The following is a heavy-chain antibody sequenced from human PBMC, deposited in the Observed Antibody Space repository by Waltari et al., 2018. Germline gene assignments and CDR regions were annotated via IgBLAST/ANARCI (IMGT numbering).Heavy chain of an antibody. CDR2: IKQDGSEK. J-gene: IGHJ3*02. CDR3: ARRMAAAGAFDI. CDR1: GLTFSSYS. D-gene: IGHD6-13*01. Sequence: EVQLVESGGGLVKPGGSLRLSCAASGLTFSSYSMNWVRQAPGKGLEWVANIKQDGSEKNYVDSVKGRFSISRDNARNSLYLQMNSLRVEDTAVYYCARRMAAAGAFDIWGQGTRVTVS. V-gene: IGHV3-7*01.